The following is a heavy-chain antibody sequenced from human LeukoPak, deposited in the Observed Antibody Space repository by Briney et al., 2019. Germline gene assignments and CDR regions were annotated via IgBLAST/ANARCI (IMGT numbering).Heavy chain of an antibody. Sequence: ASVKVSCKASGYTFTGYYMHWVRQAPGQGLEWMGWINPNSGGTNYAQKFQGRVTMTRDTSISTAYMELSRLRSDDTAVYYCARSIVGAPPGAFDIWGQGTMVTVSS. CDR3: ARSIVGAPPGAFDI. D-gene: IGHD1-26*01. CDR1: GYTFTGYY. J-gene: IGHJ3*02. CDR2: INPNSGGT. V-gene: IGHV1-2*02.